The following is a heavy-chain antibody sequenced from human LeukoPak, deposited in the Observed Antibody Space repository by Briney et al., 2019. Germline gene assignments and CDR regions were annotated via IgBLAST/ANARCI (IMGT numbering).Heavy chain of an antibody. CDR2: ISGPSSDT. D-gene: IGHD5-12*01. V-gene: IGHV3-11*03. CDR1: GSTFSDYY. Sequence: GGSLRLSCAASGSTFSDYYMSWIRQVPGKGLEWVSYISGPSSDTNYADSVRGRFTISRDNAKNSLSLQMNSLRAEDTAVYHCAISVRGYADYGGSWGLGTLVTVSS. CDR3: AISVRGYADYGGS. J-gene: IGHJ5*02.